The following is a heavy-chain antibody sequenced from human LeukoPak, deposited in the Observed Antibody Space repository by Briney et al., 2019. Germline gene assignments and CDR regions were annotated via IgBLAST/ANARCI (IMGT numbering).Heavy chain of an antibody. CDR1: GGSFSGYY. J-gene: IGHJ5*02. D-gene: IGHD1-26*01. V-gene: IGHV4-34*01. CDR2: INHSGCT. Sequence: SETLSLTCAVYGGSFSGYYWSWIRHPPGKGLEWIGEINHSGCTNYNPSLKSRVTISVDTSKNQFSLKLSSVTAADTAVYYCVRGSYYGGFDPWGQGTLVTVSS. CDR3: VRGSYYGGFDP.